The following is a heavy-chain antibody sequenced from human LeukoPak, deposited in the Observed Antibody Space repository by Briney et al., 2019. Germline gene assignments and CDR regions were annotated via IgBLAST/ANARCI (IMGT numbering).Heavy chain of an antibody. CDR2: ISSNGGNT. J-gene: IGHJ4*02. V-gene: IGHV3-64D*06. CDR1: GFTFSRHT. D-gene: IGHD2-15*01. CDR3: VRGRGFSCGGGNRYFDY. Sequence: SGGSLRLSCSASGFTFSRHTMHWVRQAPGKGLEYVSAISSNGGNTYYADSVKGRFSISRDHSKNTLYLQMTSLRADDTALYYCVRGRGFSCGGGNRYFDYWGQGTLVTVSS.